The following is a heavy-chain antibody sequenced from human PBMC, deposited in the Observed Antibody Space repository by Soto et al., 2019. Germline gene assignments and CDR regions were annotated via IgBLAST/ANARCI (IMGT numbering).Heavy chain of an antibody. CDR2: MYHTGST. Sequence: PSETLSLTYAVSGGSVSSAGYSWRWIRQPPGKGLEWIGYMYHTGSTYFNPSLKSRVTISVDTSKNQFSLQLTSVTAADTAVYYCARQILERRRYFYYGFDVWGQGTTVTVSS. J-gene: IGHJ6*02. D-gene: IGHD1-1*01. CDR3: ARQILERRRYFYYGFDV. CDR1: GGSVSSAGYS. V-gene: IGHV4-30-2*03.